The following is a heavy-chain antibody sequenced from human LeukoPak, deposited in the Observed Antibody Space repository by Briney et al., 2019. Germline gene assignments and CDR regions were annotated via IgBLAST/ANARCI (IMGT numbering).Heavy chain of an antibody. V-gene: IGHV4-30-2*01. CDR1: GGSISSGGYS. CDR2: IYHRGST. D-gene: IGHD3-10*01. Sequence: PSETLSLTCAVSGGSISSGGYSWSWIRQPPGKGLEWIGYIYHRGSTYYNPSLKSRVTISVDRSKNQFSLKLSSVTAADTAVYYCARGANYYGSGSYYSTAFDIWGQGTMVTVSS. CDR3: ARGANYYGSGSYYSTAFDI. J-gene: IGHJ3*02.